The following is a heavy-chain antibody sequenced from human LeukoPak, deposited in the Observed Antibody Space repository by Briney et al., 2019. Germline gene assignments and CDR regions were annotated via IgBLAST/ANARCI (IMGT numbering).Heavy chain of an antibody. CDR3: ARLLQGVAGTWGY. V-gene: IGHV5-51*01. D-gene: IGHD6-19*01. CDR1: GYSFTTYW. CDR2: IYPGDSDT. Sequence: GESLKISCKASGYSFTTYWIALVRPMPGKGLEWMGMIYPGDSDTRYSPSFQGQITISVDKSISIAYLQWSSLKASDTAMYYCARLLQGVAGTWGYWGQGTLVTVS. J-gene: IGHJ4*02.